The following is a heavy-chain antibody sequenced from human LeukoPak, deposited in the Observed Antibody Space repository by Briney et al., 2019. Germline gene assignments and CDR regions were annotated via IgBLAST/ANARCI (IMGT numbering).Heavy chain of an antibody. Sequence: PGGSLRLSCAASGFTFSSYWMSCVRQAPGEGLEWVANIKQDGSEKYYVDSVKGRFTISRDNAKNSLYLQMNSLRAEDTAVYYCARDRSTTGAPFDYRGQGNLATVSS. D-gene: IGHD4-11*01. CDR3: ARDRSTTGAPFDY. CDR1: GFTFSSYW. CDR2: IKQDGSEK. J-gene: IGHJ4*02. V-gene: IGHV3-7*01.